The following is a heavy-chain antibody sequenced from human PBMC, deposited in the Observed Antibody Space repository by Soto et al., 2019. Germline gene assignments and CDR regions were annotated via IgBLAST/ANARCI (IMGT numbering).Heavy chain of an antibody. J-gene: IGHJ4*02. Sequence: QVQLVQSGAEVKKPGASVKVSCKASGYTFSNDAITWVRQAPGQGLEWMGWVSAYNGNTNYAQKFKGRVTMTTDTSTSTAYMEIRSLRYHDTAVYFCARASRYYWNYMMYWGQGNLVTVS. V-gene: IGHV1-18*01. CDR1: GYTFSNDA. D-gene: IGHD1-7*01. CDR3: ARASRYYWNYMMY. CDR2: VSAYNGNT.